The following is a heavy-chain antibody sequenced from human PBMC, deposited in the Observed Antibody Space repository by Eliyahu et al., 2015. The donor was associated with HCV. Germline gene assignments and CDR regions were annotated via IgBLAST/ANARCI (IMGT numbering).Heavy chain of an antibody. D-gene: IGHD6-19*01. Sequence: QVQLQESGPGLVKPSETLSLTCTVSGXPITTXYWSWIRQPPGKGLEWIGYIHYSGSTNYNPSLKSRVTISLDTSKNQFSLNLTSVTAADTAVYYCASGGGGIAVAGTGGWFDPWGQGTLVTVSS. CDR1: GXPITTXY. CDR3: ASGGGGIAVAGTGGWFDP. V-gene: IGHV4-59*01. J-gene: IGHJ5*02. CDR2: IHYSGST.